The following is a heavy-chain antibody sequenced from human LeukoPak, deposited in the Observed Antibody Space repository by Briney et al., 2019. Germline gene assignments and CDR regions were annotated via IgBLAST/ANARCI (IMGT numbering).Heavy chain of an antibody. V-gene: IGHV4-34*01. CDR3: ARETMVRGVIIY. CDR2: INHSGST. J-gene: IGHJ4*02. CDR1: GGSFSGYY. D-gene: IGHD3-10*01. Sequence: PSETLSLTCAVYGGSFSGYYWSWIRQPPGKGLEWIGEINHSGSTNYNPSLKSRVTISVDTSKNQFSLKLSSVTAADTAVYYCARETMVRGVIIYWGQGTLVTVSS.